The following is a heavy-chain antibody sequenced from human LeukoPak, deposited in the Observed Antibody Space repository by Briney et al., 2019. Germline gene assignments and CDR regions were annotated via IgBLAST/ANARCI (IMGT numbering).Heavy chain of an antibody. Sequence: GASVKVSCKASGYMFTHYYMHWVRQAPGQGLEWMGMITSSGGDTSYAQKFEGRVTMTRDTSTRTVHMELSSLTSEDTAVYYCARDLRRSGYNWGCDHWGQGTLVTVSP. CDR1: GYMFTHYY. J-gene: IGHJ4*02. D-gene: IGHD5-24*01. CDR3: ARDLRRSGYNWGCDH. V-gene: IGHV1-46*01. CDR2: ITSSGGDT.